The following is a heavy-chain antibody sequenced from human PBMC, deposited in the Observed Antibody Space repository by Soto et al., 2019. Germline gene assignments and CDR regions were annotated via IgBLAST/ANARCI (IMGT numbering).Heavy chain of an antibody. V-gene: IGHV3-13*01. Sequence: AGGSLRLSCAASGFTFSSYGMHWVRQAPGKGLEWVSAIGTAGDTYYPGSVKGRFTISRENAKNSLYLQMNSLRAGDTAVYYCARGSAGAAFDIWGQGTMVTVSS. CDR1: GFTFSSYG. J-gene: IGHJ3*02. CDR3: ARGSAGAAFDI. D-gene: IGHD3-10*01. CDR2: IGTAGDT.